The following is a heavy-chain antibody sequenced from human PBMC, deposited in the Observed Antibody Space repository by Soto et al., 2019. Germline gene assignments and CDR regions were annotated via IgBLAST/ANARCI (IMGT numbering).Heavy chain of an antibody. CDR1: GFTFSSYW. CDR3: ARRGRYCSGGSCYSNFDY. J-gene: IGHJ4*02. CDR2: IKQDGSEK. V-gene: IGHV3-7*01. D-gene: IGHD2-15*01. Sequence: EVQLVESGGGLVQPGGSLRLSCAASGFTFSSYWMSWVRQAPGKGLEWVANIKQDGSEKYYVDSVKGRFTISRDNTKNSLYLQMNSLRAEDTAVYYCARRGRYCSGGSCYSNFDYWGQGTLVTVSS.